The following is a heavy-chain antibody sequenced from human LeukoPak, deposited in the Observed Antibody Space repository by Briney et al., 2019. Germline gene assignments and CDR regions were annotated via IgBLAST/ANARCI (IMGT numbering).Heavy chain of an antibody. D-gene: IGHD3-16*01. V-gene: IGHV3-21*01. CDR2: ISSSSSYI. J-gene: IGHJ4*02. Sequence: GGSLRLSCTASGFTFSISSMNWVRQAPGKGLEWVSSISSSSSYIYSADSVKGRFTISRDNARNSLYLQMSSLRVEDTAVYYCIRDLFDDYSLDYWGQGALVTVSS. CDR1: GFTFSISS. CDR3: IRDLFDDYSLDY.